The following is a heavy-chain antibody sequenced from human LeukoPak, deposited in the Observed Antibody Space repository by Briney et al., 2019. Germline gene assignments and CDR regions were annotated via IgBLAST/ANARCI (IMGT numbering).Heavy chain of an antibody. CDR2: ISGSGGST. CDR1: GFTFSSYA. Sequence: GGSLRLSCAASGFTFSSYAMSWVRQAPGKGLEWVSAISGSGGSTYYADSVKGRFTISRDNSKNTLYLQMNSLRAEDTAVYYCAKAGITIFGVVINYYFDYWGQGTLVAVSS. CDR3: AKAGITIFGVVINYYFDY. V-gene: IGHV3-23*01. J-gene: IGHJ4*02. D-gene: IGHD3-3*01.